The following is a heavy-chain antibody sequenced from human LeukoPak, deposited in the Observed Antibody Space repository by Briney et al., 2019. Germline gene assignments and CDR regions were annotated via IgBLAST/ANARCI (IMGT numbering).Heavy chain of an antibody. CDR3: ARDLDWNDEDYYYGMDV. V-gene: IGHV4-61*08. D-gene: IGHD1-1*01. CDR2: IYYSGST. J-gene: IGHJ6*02. Sequence: SETLSLTCTVSGGSINSIGYYWTWIRQPPGKGLEWIGYIYYSGSTNYNPALKRRVTISVDTSKNQFSLKLSSVTAADTAVYYCARDLDWNDEDYYYGMDVWGQGTTVTVSS. CDR1: GGSINSIGYY.